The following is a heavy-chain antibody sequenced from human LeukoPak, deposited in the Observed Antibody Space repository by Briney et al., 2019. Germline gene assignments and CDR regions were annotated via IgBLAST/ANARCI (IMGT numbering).Heavy chain of an antibody. D-gene: IGHD6-13*01. V-gene: IGHV2-5*02. J-gene: IGHJ4*02. CDR3: AHRQQLMPLTY. CDR2: IYWDDDK. CDR1: GFSLSTSGVG. Sequence: ESGPTLVKHTQTLTLTCTFSGFSLSTSGVGVGWIRQPPGKALEWLTLIYWDDDKRYSPSLKNRLTITKDISKSQVVLTVTNMDPGDTATYYCAHRQQLMPLTYWGQGTLVTVSS.